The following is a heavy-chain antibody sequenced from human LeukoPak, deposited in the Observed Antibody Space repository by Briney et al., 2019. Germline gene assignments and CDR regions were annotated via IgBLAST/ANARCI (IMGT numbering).Heavy chain of an antibody. CDR1: GYTFTSYY. CDR3: ARDDWVVVIRSFDY. CDR2: ISAYNGNT. D-gene: IGHD3-22*01. V-gene: IGHV1-18*04. Sequence: ASVKVSCKASGYTFTSYYMHWVRRAPGQGLEWMGWISAYNGNTNYAQKLQGRVTMTTDTSTSTAYMELRSLRSDDTAVYYCARDDWVVVIRSFDYWGRGTLVTVSS. J-gene: IGHJ4*02.